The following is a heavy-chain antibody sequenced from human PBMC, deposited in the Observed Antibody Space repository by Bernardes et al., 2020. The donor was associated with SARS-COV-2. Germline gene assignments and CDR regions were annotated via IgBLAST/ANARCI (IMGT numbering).Heavy chain of an antibody. D-gene: IGHD2-2*01. V-gene: IGHV3-21*01. CDR1: GFTFSSYS. CDR2: ISSSSSYI. Sequence: GSLRLSCAASGFTFSSYSMNWVRQAPGKGLEWVSSISSSSSYIYYADSVKGRFTISRDNAKNSLYLQMNSLRAEDTAVYYCARDRYCSSTSCLYFDYWGQGTLVTVSS. CDR3: ARDRYCSSTSCLYFDY. J-gene: IGHJ4*02.